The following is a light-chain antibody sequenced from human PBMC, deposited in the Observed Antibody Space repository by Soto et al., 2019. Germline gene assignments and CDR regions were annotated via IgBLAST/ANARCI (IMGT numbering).Light chain of an antibody. Sequence: EIVLTQSPGTLSLSPGERATLSCRASQSVSSSYLAWYQQKPGQAHRLLIYGVSSRATGIPDRFSGSGSGTDFTLTISRLDPEVFAVYYCQQYGSSPSLTFGGGTKVEIK. J-gene: IGKJ4*01. V-gene: IGKV3-20*01. CDR1: QSVSSSY. CDR3: QQYGSSPSLT. CDR2: GVS.